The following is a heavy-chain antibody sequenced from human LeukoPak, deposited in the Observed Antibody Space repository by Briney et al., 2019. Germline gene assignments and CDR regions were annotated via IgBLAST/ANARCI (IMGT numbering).Heavy chain of an antibody. CDR1: GFTFSSYG. CDR3: AKVMVVHSSYFDY. V-gene: IGHV3-23*01. D-gene: IGHD2-8*01. Sequence: GGSLRLSCAASGFTFSSYGMSWVRQAPGKGLEWVSAISGSGGSTYYADSVKGRFTISRDNSKNTLYLQMNSLRAEDTAVYYCAKVMVVHSSYFDYWGQGTLVTVSS. J-gene: IGHJ4*02. CDR2: ISGSGGST.